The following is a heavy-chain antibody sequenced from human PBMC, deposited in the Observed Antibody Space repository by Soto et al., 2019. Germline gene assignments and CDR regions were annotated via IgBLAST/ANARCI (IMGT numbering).Heavy chain of an antibody. CDR1: GGSVSSGSYY. CDR2: IYYSGST. D-gene: IGHD6-13*01. J-gene: IGHJ6*02. CDR3: GSIAAAADYYGMDV. V-gene: IGHV4-61*01. Sequence: QVQLQESGPGLVKPSETLSLTCTVSGGSVSSGSYYWSWIRQPPGKGLEWIGYIYYSGSTDYNPSLKSRVTISVDTSKNQFPLKLSSVTAADTAVYYCGSIAAAADYYGMDVWGQGTTVTVSS.